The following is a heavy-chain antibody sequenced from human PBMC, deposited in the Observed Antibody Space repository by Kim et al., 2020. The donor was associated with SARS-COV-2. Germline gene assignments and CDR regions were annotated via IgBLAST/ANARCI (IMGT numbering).Heavy chain of an antibody. D-gene: IGHD3-10*01. CDR3: AKDRGYGSGSYS. CDR2: IYSGGSST. CDR1: GFTFSSYA. Sequence: GGSLRLSCAASGFTFSSYAMSWVRQAPGKGLEWVSVIYSGGSSTYYADSVKGRFTISRDNSKNTLYLQMNSLRAEDTAVYYCAKDRGYGSGSYSWGQGTMVTVSS. J-gene: IGHJ3*01. V-gene: IGHV3-23*03.